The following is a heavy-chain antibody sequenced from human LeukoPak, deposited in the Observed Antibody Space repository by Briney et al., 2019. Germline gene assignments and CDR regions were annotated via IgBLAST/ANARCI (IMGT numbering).Heavy chain of an antibody. D-gene: IGHD5-12*01. V-gene: IGHV4-34*01. CDR2: VNHRGST. J-gene: IGHJ3*02. CDR3: AREIIVARGAFDI. Sequence: PSETLPLTCAVYGGSLSGYYWSWFRQPPGKGLEWIGEVNHRGSTNYNPSLKSRVTISVDTSKNQFSLKLSSVTAADTAVYYCAREIIVARGAFDIWGQGTMVTVSS. CDR1: GGSLSGYY.